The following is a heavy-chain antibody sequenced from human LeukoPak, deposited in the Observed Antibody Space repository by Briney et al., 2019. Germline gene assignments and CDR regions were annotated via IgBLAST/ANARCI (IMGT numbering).Heavy chain of an antibody. CDR3: ASTYNWNPAYNWFDP. CDR1: GFTFSDYY. Sequence: GGSLRLSCAASGFTFSDYYMSWIRQAPGKGLDCVSYISSSGSTIYYADSVKGRFTISRDNAKNSLYLQMNSLRAEDTAVYYCASTYNWNPAYNWFDPWGQGTLVTVSS. D-gene: IGHD1-20*01. J-gene: IGHJ5*02. V-gene: IGHV3-11*04. CDR2: ISSSGSTI.